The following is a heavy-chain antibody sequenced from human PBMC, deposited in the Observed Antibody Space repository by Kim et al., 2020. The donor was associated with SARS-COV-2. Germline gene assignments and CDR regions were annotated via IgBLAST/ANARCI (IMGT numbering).Heavy chain of an antibody. CDR3: ARGLNYDILTGTPLFDY. D-gene: IGHD3-9*01. J-gene: IGHJ4*02. Sequence: LKSRVTISVDTSKNQFSLKLSSVTAADTAVYYCARGLNYDILTGTPLFDYWGQGTLVTVSS. V-gene: IGHV4-34*01.